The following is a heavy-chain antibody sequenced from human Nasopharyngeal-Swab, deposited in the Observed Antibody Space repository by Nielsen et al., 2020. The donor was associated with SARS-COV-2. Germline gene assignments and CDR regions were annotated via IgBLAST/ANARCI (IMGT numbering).Heavy chain of an antibody. CDR2: VGTERNDA. D-gene: IGHD3-3*01. CDR3: ARDGLDYDFWSAYFMDV. Sequence: GESLKISCAASGFTFNNYNFNWVRQAPGKGLQWVSYVGTERNDAGYADSVKGRFTISRDNAKNSLYLQMNSLRAEDTAVYYCARDGLDYDFWSAYFMDVWGQGTTVTVSS. J-gene: IGHJ6*02. V-gene: IGHV3-21*01. CDR1: GFTFNNYN.